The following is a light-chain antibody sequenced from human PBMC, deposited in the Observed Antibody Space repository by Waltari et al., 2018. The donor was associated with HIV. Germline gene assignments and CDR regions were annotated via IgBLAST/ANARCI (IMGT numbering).Light chain of an antibody. J-gene: IGLJ3*02. Sequence: QSVLTQPPSLSGAPGQTVTISCTGTSSNIGADYHVHWYQQLPGTAPKLLIYGNTIRPSGVPDRFSGSKSGTSASLAITGLQADDEADYDGQSYDSSLSAWVFGGGTKLTVL. CDR1: SSNIGADYH. CDR3: QSYDSSLSAWV. CDR2: GNT. V-gene: IGLV1-40*01.